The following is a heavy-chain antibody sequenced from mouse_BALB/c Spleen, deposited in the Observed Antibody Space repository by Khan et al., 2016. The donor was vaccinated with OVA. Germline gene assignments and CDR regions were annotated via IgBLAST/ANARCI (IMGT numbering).Heavy chain of an antibody. V-gene: IGHV3-2*02. CDR1: GYSITSEYA. CDR2: INYSGNT. Sequence: EVQLQESGPGLVKPSQSLSLTCTVSGYSITSEYAWNWIRQFPGNKLEWMGYINYSGNTRSNPSLKSRTSITRDTSKNQFFLQLNSVTTEDTATSYCARKDYYDYDPFPYWGQGTLVTVSA. J-gene: IGHJ3*01. CDR3: ARKDYYDYDPFPY. D-gene: IGHD2-4*01.